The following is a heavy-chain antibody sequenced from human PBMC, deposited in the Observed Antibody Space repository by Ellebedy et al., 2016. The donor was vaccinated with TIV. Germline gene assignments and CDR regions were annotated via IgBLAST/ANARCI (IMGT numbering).Heavy chain of an antibody. J-gene: IGHJ4*02. V-gene: IGHV3-30*03. CDR1: GFTFSSFG. D-gene: IGHD6-19*01. CDR3: PYSSGWYKFDD. CDR2: VSYDGNTK. Sequence: GESLKISCAASGFTFSSFGMHWVRQAPGKGLEWVAEVSYDGNTKYYTDSVKGRFTISRDNSKNTLYLQMNSLRAEDTAVYYCPYSSGWYKFDDWGQGTLVTVSS.